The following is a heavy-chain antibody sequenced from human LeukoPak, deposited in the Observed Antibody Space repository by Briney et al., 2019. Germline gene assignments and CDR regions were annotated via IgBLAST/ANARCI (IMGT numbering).Heavy chain of an antibody. CDR2: IWYDGSNK. Sequence: GRSLRLSCAASGFTFSSYGMHWVRQAPGKGLEWVAVIWYDGSNKYYADSVKGRFTISRDNSKNTLYLQMNSLRAEDTAVYYCARELDYYGSGSTQALDYWGQGTLVTVSS. J-gene: IGHJ4*02. V-gene: IGHV3-33*01. CDR3: ARELDYYGSGSTQALDY. D-gene: IGHD3-10*01. CDR1: GFTFSSYG.